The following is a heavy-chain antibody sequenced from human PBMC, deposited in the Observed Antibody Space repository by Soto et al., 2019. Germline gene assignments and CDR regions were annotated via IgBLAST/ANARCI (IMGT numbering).Heavy chain of an antibody. Sequence: QVQLQESGPGLVKPSETLSLTCTVSGGSISVYYWTWIRQPPGKGLEYIGYIYYSGSTNFSPSLRSRVTISVATSKNQFSLKLNSVTAADTAVYYCARGYSSGWYRWYFDYWGQGTLVTVSS. V-gene: IGHV4-59*01. CDR2: IYYSGST. D-gene: IGHD6-19*01. CDR1: GGSISVYY. J-gene: IGHJ4*02. CDR3: ARGYSSGWYRWYFDY.